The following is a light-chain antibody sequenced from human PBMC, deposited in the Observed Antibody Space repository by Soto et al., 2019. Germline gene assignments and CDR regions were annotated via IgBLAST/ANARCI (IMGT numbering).Light chain of an antibody. J-gene: IGKJ2*01. V-gene: IGKV1-12*01. CDR1: QDISSW. CDR2: AAS. Sequence: DIQMTQSTSFVSASVGDRVAITCRASQDISSWLAWYQQKPGKAPKLLIYAASSLQSGVPSRFSGSGSGTDFTLTISSLQPEDFATYYCQQANSFPYTFGQGTKLDIK. CDR3: QQANSFPYT.